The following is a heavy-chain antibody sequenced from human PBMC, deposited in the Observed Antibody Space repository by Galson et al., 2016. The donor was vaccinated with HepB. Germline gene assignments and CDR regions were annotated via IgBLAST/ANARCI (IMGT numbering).Heavy chain of an antibody. CDR1: GFTLSNYA. J-gene: IGHJ3*02. CDR2: ISDSGGNT. V-gene: IGHV3-23*01. CDR3: ARGRGSNWRDAFYI. D-gene: IGHD6-13*01. Sequence: SLRLSCAASGFTLSNYAMSRVRQAPGKGLEWVSGISDSGGNTYFPDSVKGRFTTSRDNSKNTLYLQMNSLRVEDTAVYYCARGRGSNWRDAFYIWGQGTMVTVSS.